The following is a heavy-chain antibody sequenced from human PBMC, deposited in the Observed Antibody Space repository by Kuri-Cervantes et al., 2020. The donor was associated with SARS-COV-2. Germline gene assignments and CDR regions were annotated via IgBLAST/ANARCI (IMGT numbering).Heavy chain of an antibody. CDR3: AKESSYDSSGIPGDY. Sequence: GGSLRLSCAASGFTFSSYSMNWVRQAPGKGLEWVSSISSSSSYIYYADSVKGRFTTSRDNSKNTLYLQMNSLRAEDTAVYYCAKESSYDSSGIPGDYWGQGTLVTVSS. CDR1: GFTFSSYS. D-gene: IGHD3-22*01. J-gene: IGHJ4*02. CDR2: ISSSSSYI. V-gene: IGHV3-21*01.